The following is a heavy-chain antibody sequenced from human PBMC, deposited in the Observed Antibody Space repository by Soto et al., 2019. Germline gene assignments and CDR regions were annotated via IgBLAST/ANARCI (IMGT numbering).Heavy chain of an antibody. Sequence: ASVKVSCKASGYTFTGYYMHWVRQAPGQGLEWMGWINPNSGGTNYAQKFQGWVTMTRDTSISTAYMELSRLRSDDTAVYYCARDPGYCSSTSCYTCFDYWGQGPLVTVPS. V-gene: IGHV1-2*04. CDR2: INPNSGGT. CDR3: ARDPGYCSSTSCYTCFDY. D-gene: IGHD2-2*02. J-gene: IGHJ4*02. CDR1: GYTFTGYY.